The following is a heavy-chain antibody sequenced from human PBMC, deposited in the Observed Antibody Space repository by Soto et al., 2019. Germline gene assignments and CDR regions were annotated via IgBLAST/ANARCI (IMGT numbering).Heavy chain of an antibody. J-gene: IGHJ4*02. Sequence: QLQLQESGPGLVKPSETLSLTCTVSGGSISSSSYYWGWIRQPPGKGLEWIGSIYYSGSTYYNPSLKSRVTISVDTSKHQFALKLSSVTAADTAVYYCGIQLWSDRVDYWGQGTLVTVSS. CDR3: GIQLWSDRVDY. D-gene: IGHD5-18*01. V-gene: IGHV4-39*01. CDR2: IYYSGST. CDR1: GGSISSSSYY.